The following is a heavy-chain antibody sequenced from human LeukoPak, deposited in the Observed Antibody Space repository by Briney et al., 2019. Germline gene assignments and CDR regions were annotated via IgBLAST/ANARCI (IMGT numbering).Heavy chain of an antibody. CDR1: GGSISSYY. CDR2: IYYSGST. D-gene: IGHD3-3*01. J-gene: IGHJ6*02. CDR3: ARGLYLGVVTYYYYYYGIDV. V-gene: IGHV4-59*01. Sequence: SETLSLTCTVSGGSISSYYWSWIRQPPGKGLEWIGYIYYSGSTNYNPSLKSRVTISVDTSKNQFSLKLSSVSAADTAVYYCARGLYLGVVTYYYYYYGIDVRGQGTTVTVSS.